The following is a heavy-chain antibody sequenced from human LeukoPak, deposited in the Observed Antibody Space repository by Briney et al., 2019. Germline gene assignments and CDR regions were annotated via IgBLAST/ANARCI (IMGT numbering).Heavy chain of an antibody. Sequence: ASVKVSCTASGYTFTGYYMHWVRQAPGQGLEWMGWINPNSGGTNYAQKFQGRVTMTRDTSISTAYMELSRLRSDDTAVYYCASGTQSRRIAYYFDYWGQGTLVTVSS. CDR3: ASGTQSRRIAYYFDY. CDR2: INPNSGGT. V-gene: IGHV1-2*02. CDR1: GYTFTGYY. D-gene: IGHD6-13*01. J-gene: IGHJ4*02.